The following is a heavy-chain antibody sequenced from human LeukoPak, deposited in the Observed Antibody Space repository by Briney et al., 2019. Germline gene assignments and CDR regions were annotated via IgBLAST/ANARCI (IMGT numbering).Heavy chain of an antibody. D-gene: IGHD2-15*01. CDR3: ARDGYCSGGSCEPGFDY. CDR1: GGTFSSYA. Sequence: SSVKVSCKASGGTFSSYAISWVRQAAGKGLEWVGGIIPIFGTANYAQQFQSRVTITADESTSTAYMELSSLRSEDTAVYYCARDGYCSGGSCEPGFDYWGQGTLVTVSS. CDR2: IIPIFGTA. J-gene: IGHJ4*02. V-gene: IGHV1-69*13.